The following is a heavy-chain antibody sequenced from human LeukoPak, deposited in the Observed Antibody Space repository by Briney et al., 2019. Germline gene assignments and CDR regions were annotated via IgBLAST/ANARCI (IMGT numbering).Heavy chain of an antibody. D-gene: IGHD6-6*01. CDR1: GYPFTHHY. Sequence: ASVKVSCTASGYPFTHHYIDWVRQAPGQGLEWVGWINPSSGGTKYAPKFKGRVTMTRDTSVTTVYLEMKNLTSNDTGVFYCAREVDMDLGTSSADYWGQGTPVTVSS. CDR3: AREVDMDLGTSSADY. CDR2: INPSSGGT. V-gene: IGHV1-2*02. J-gene: IGHJ4*02.